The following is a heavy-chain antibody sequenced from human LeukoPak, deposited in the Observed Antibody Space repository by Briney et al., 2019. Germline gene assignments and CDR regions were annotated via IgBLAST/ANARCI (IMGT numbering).Heavy chain of an antibody. CDR1: GFTFSDYY. CDR3: AWGGMAAFDS. J-gene: IGHJ4*02. Sequence: PGGSLRFSCAASGFTFSDYYMSWIRQAPGKGLEWVAYISSSGNTRYYADSVKGRFTISRDNAKNSLYLQMNSLRAEDTAVYYCAWGGMAAFDSWGQGTLVTVSS. V-gene: IGHV3-11*04. CDR2: ISSSGNTR. D-gene: IGHD3-16*01.